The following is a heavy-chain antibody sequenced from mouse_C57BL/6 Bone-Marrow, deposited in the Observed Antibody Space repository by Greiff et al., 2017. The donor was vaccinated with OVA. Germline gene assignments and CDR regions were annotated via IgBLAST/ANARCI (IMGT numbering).Heavy chain of an antibody. J-gene: IGHJ2*01. CDR2: IYPRSGNT. Sequence: QVQLQQSGAELARPGASVKLSCKASGYTFTSYGISWVKQRNGQGLGWIGEIYPRSGNTYYNEKFKGKATLTAAKYSSKAYMELRSLTSEDSAVYFCEERDGTRRGQGTTLTVSS. D-gene: IGHD2-1*01. CDR3: EERDGTR. V-gene: IGHV1-81*01. CDR1: GYTFTSYG.